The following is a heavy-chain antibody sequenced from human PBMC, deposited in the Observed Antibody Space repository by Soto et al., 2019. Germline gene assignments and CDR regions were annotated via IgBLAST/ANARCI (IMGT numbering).Heavy chain of an antibody. Sequence: GASVKVSCKASGGTFSSYAISWVRQAPGQGLEWMGGIIPIFGTANYAQKFQGRVTITADEFTSTAYMELSSLRSEDTAVYFCARDPERDFGGYNGMDVWGEGTTITV. CDR2: IIPIFGTA. CDR1: GGTFSSYA. J-gene: IGHJ6*02. CDR3: ARDPERDFGGYNGMDV. D-gene: IGHD3-3*01. V-gene: IGHV1-69*13.